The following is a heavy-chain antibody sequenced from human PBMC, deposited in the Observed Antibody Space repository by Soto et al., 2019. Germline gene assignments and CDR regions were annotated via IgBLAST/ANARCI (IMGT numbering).Heavy chain of an antibody. CDR1: GYTLTELS. V-gene: IGHV1-24*01. D-gene: IGHD3-3*01. CDR3: TIFGVVMTYFTGMDV. CDR2: FDPEDGET. J-gene: IGHJ6*02. Sequence: ASVKVSCKVSGYTLTELSMHWVRQAPGKGLEWMGGFDPEDGETIYAQKFQGRVTMTEDTSTDTAYMELSSLRSEDTAVYYCTIFGVVMTYFTGMDVWGQGTTVTVSS.